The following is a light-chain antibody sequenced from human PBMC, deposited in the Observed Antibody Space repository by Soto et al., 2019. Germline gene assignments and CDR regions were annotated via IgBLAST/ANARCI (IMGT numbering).Light chain of an antibody. CDR2: DAS. Sequence: DIQMTQSPSSLSTSVGDSVAITCQASQDIRNNLNWYQQKQGKAPKPLIYDASNLETGVPSRFSGSGSGTDFTLTISSLQPEDVETYYCQQFDELPRTFGQGTKLEIK. J-gene: IGKJ2*01. CDR1: QDIRNN. V-gene: IGKV1-33*01. CDR3: QQFDELPRT.